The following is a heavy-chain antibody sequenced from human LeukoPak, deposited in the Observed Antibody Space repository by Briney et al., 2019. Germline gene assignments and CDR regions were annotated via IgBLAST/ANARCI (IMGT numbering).Heavy chain of an antibody. CDR3: ARDTSEGDYAWWFDP. Sequence: ASVKVSCKASGYSFTSHYMHWVRQAPGQGLEWMGLTNPRGTATRYAESFQGRLTLTRDLSTSTDYMELSSLRSDDTAVYFCARDTSEGDYAWWFDPWGQGTLVTVSS. D-gene: IGHD3-16*01. CDR2: TNPRGTAT. CDR1: GYSFTSHY. V-gene: IGHV1-46*01. J-gene: IGHJ5*02.